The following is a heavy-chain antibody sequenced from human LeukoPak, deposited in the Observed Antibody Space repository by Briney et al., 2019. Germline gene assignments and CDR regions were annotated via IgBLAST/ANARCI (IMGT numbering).Heavy chain of an antibody. CDR1: GFTFSSYW. D-gene: IGHD3-22*01. J-gene: IGHJ4*02. CDR2: INNDGSRT. Sequence: GGSLRLSCAASGFTFSSYWMHWVRQAPGKGLAWVSRINNDGSRTNYADSVKGRFTISRDNAKNTLYLQMNSLRAEDTAVYYCARSHDSSGIDYWGQGTLVTVSS. CDR3: ARSHDSSGIDY. V-gene: IGHV3-74*01.